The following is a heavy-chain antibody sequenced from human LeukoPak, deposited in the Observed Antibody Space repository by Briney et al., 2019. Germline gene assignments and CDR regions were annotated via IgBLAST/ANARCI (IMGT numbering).Heavy chain of an antibody. V-gene: IGHV4-34*01. CDR3: ARADYGGNSPYYFDY. CDR1: GRSFSGYY. D-gene: IGHD4-23*01. Sequence: SETLSLTCAVYGRSFSGYYWSWIRQPPGKGLEWIGEINHSGSTNYNPSLKSRVTISVDTSKNQFSLKLSSVTAAVTAVYYCARADYGGNSPYYFDYWGQGTLVTVSS. CDR2: INHSGST. J-gene: IGHJ4*02.